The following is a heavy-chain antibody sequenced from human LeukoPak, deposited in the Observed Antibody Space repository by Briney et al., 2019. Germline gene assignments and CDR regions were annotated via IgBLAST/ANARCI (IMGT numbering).Heavy chain of an antibody. J-gene: IGHJ1*01. V-gene: IGHV1-2*02. CDR2: INPNSGGT. Sequence: ASVKVSCKASGYTFTGYYMHWVRQAPGQGLEWMGWINPNSGGTNYAQKFQGRVTMTRDTSISTADMELSRLRSDDTAVYYCARTYYDSSGYWPNPAEYFQHWGQGTLVTVSS. CDR3: ARTYYDSSGYWPNPAEYFQH. D-gene: IGHD3-22*01. CDR1: GYTFTGYY.